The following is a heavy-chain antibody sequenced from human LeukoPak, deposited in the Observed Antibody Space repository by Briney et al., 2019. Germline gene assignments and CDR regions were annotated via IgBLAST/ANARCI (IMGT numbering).Heavy chain of an antibody. Sequence: HPGGSLRLSCAASGFTFSSYAMHWVRQAPGKGLEWVAVISYDGSNKYYADSVKGRFTISRDNSKNTLYLQMNSLRAEDTAVYYCARVDFWSGYPFDYWGQGTLVTVSS. D-gene: IGHD3-3*01. CDR1: GFTFSSYA. J-gene: IGHJ4*02. CDR2: ISYDGSNK. V-gene: IGHV3-30*04. CDR3: ARVDFWSGYPFDY.